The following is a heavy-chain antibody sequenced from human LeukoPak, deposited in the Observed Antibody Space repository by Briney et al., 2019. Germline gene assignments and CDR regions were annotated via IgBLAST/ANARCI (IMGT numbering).Heavy chain of an antibody. CDR1: GFTFSSYS. V-gene: IGHV3-48*01. D-gene: IGHD5-12*01. CDR2: ISSSSSTI. J-gene: IGHJ4*02. CDR3: ASILSGYEVY. Sequence: GGSLRLSCAASGFTFSSYSMNWVRQAPGKGLEWVSYISSSSSTIYYADSVKGRFTISRDNAKNSLYLQMNSLRAEDTAVYYCASILSGYEVYWGQGTLVTVSS.